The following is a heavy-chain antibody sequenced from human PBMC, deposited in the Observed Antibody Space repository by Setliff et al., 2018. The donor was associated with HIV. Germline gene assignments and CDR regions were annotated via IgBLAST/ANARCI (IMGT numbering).Heavy chain of an antibody. CDR3: ARRLYYYDSSGYLQPYYYMDV. D-gene: IGHD3-22*01. Sequence: PSETLSLTCTVSGGSISLYYWSWIRQPPGKGLEWIGYICYSGTTNYNPSLKSRVTISVDTSKNQFSLRLTSVTAADTAVYYCARRLYYYDSSGYLQPYYYMDVWGKGTTVTVSS. J-gene: IGHJ6*03. V-gene: IGHV4-59*08. CDR1: GGSISLYY. CDR2: ICYSGTT.